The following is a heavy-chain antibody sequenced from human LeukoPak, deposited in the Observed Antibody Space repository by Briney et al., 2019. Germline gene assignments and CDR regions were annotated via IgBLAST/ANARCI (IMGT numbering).Heavy chain of an antibody. D-gene: IGHD2-21*01. V-gene: IGHV3-33*01. CDR3: ARDPSPYGYYYYYGMDV. CDR1: GCTFSTYA. J-gene: IGHJ6*02. Sequence: PGGSLRLSCAASGCTFSTYAMHWVRQAPGKGLEWVAVIWYDGSNKYYADSVKGRFTISRDNSKNTLYLQMNSLRAEDTAVYYCARDPSPYGYYYYYGMDVWGQGTTVTVSS. CDR2: IWYDGSNK.